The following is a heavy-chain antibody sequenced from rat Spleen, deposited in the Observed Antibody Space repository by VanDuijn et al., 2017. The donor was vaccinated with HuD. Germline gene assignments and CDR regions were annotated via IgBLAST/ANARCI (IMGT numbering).Heavy chain of an antibody. V-gene: IGHV5-7*01. J-gene: IGHJ2*01. CDR2: ISYDGSST. D-gene: IGHD4-3*01. CDR3: AKEGYGDYFDY. CDR1: GFTFSDHA. Sequence: EVQLVESGGRLVQPGNSLILSCAASGFTFSDHAMAWVRQFPKKGLEWVATISYDGSSTYYRDSVKGRFTISRDNAKSTLYLQMGSLRSEDTATYYCAKEGYGDYFDYWGQGVMVTVSS.